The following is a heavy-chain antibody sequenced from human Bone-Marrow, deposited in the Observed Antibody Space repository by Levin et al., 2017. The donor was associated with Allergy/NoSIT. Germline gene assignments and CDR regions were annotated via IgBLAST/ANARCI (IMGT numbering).Heavy chain of an antibody. CDR2: IIPILGIA. Sequence: ASVKVSCKASGGTFSSYAISWVRQAPGQGLEWMGRIIPILGIANYAQKFQGRVTITADKSTSTAYMELSSLRSEDTAVYYCARDTVDERSQNNWFDPWGQGTLVTVSS. CDR3: ARDTVDERSQNNWFDP. CDR1: GGTFSSYA. J-gene: IGHJ5*02. V-gene: IGHV1-69*04. D-gene: IGHD4-11*01.